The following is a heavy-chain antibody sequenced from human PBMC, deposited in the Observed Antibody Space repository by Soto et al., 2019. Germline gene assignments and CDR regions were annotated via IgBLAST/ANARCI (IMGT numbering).Heavy chain of an antibody. CDR3: AKDGMIRSYYTGMDV. D-gene: IGHD3-10*01. Sequence: GGSLRLSCAASGFTFGSYCMHWVRQAPGKGLEWVAVISCDGSNKYYADSVKGRFTVSRDNCKNTLYLQMNSLRAEDTAVYYCAKDGMIRSYYTGMDVWGQGTPVTVSS. CDR2: ISCDGSNK. J-gene: IGHJ6*02. CDR1: GFTFGSYC. V-gene: IGHV3-30*18.